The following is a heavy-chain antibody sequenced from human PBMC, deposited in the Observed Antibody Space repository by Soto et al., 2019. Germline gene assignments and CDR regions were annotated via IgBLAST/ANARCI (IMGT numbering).Heavy chain of an antibody. Sequence: QVQLVQSGVEVKKPGASVKVSCKASGYTFITYGLSWVRQAPGQGLEWMGWISTFNVNTNYAQKFQGRVTMTTDTSTSTAYMELRSLGSDDTAVYYCARGGENFDYWGQGALVTVSS. CDR2: ISTFNVNT. CDR1: GYTFITYG. J-gene: IGHJ4*02. V-gene: IGHV1-18*01. D-gene: IGHD3-10*01. CDR3: ARGGENFDY.